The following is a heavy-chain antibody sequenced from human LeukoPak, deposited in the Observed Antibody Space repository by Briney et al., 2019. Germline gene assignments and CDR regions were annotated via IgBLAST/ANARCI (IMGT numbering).Heavy chain of an antibody. CDR1: GGSISSSSYY. CDR3: ASDEITGGFGAFDI. V-gene: IGHV4-39*07. J-gene: IGHJ3*02. Sequence: PSETLSLTCTVSGGSISSSSYYWGWIRQPPGKGLEWIGSIYYSGSTYYNPSLKSRVTISLDTSKSQISLNLTSMSAADTAMYYCASDEITGGFGAFDIWGQGTMVTVSS. CDR2: IYYSGST. D-gene: IGHD7-27*01.